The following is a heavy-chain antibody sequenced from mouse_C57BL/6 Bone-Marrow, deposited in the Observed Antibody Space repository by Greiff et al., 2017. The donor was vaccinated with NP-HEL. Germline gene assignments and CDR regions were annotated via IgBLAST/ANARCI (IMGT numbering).Heavy chain of an antibody. CDR2: INPSSGYT. CDR3: AKLGPYYFDY. V-gene: IGHV1-4*01. CDR1: GYTFTSYT. D-gene: IGHD4-1*01. J-gene: IGHJ2*01. Sequence: QVQLKESGAELARPGASVKMSCKASGYTFTSYTMHWVKQRPGQGLEWIGYINPSSGYTKYNQKFKDKATLTADKSSSTAYMQLSSLTSKDSAVYYCAKLGPYYFDYWGQGTTLTVSS.